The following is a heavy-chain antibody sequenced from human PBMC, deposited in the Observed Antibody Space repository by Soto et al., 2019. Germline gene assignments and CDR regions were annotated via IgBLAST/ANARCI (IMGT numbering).Heavy chain of an antibody. Sequence: QVQLVESGGGVVQPGRSLRLSCAASGFTFSSYGMHWVRQAPGKGLEWVAVIWYDGSNKYYADSVKGRFTISRDNSKNTRYLQMNCLRAEDTAVYYCARDLHCSSTSRHVYYSYYYGMDVSGQGTTVTVSS. V-gene: IGHV3-33*01. J-gene: IGHJ6*02. D-gene: IGHD2-2*01. CDR2: IWYDGSNK. CDR3: ARDLHCSSTSRHVYYSYYYGMDV. CDR1: GFTFSSYG.